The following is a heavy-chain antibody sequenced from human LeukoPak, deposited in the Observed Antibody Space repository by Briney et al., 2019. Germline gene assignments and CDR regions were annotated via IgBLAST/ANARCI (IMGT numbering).Heavy chain of an antibody. J-gene: IGHJ3*02. Sequence: SETLSLTCTVSGGSISSYYWSWIRQPPGKGLEWIGYIYYSGSTNYNPSLRSRVTISVDTSKNQFSLKLSSVTAADTAVYYCARHLSSRFMAFDIWGQGTMVTVSS. CDR1: GGSISSYY. CDR2: IYYSGST. V-gene: IGHV4-59*08. D-gene: IGHD2/OR15-2a*01. CDR3: ARHLSSRFMAFDI.